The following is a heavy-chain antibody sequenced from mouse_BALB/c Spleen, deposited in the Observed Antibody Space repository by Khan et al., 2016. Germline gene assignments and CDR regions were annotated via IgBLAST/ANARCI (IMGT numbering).Heavy chain of an antibody. V-gene: IGHV1-80*01. CDR3: ARGTPFAS. D-gene: IGHD2-14*01. CDR1: GYAFSGYW. J-gene: IGHJ3*01. CDR2: IYPGDGDT. Sequence: QIQLVQSGAELVRPGSSVKISCKASGYAFSGYWMNWVKQRPGQGLEWIGQIYPGDGDTNYNGKFKGKATLTADKSSSTAYMQLSSLTSEDSAVYFCARGTPFASWGQGTRVTVSA.